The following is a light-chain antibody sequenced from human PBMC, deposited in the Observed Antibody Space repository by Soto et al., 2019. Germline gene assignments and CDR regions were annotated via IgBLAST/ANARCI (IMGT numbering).Light chain of an antibody. CDR2: AAS. V-gene: IGKV1-27*01. Sequence: DIQVTQSPPSLSASVGDRVTITCRASRDIDNSLAWYQQVPGKAPKLLIYAASALQSGVPSRFRGSGSGTDFTLTISSLEPEDFAVYYCQQRSNWPLTFGQGTRLEIK. CDR3: QQRSNWPLT. J-gene: IGKJ5*01. CDR1: RDIDNS.